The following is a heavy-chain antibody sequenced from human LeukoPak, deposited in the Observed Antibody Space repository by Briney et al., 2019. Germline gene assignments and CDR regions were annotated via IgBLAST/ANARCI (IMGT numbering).Heavy chain of an antibody. CDR3: TRLGSIAARIDY. D-gene: IGHD6-6*01. Sequence: KASETLSLTCTVSGGSISSSSYYWGWIRQPPGKGLEWIGSMFYSGSTYYSPSLKSRVTISVDTSRNRFSLKLSSVTAADTAVYYRTRLGSIAARIDYWGQGTLVTVSS. CDR2: MFYSGST. CDR1: GGSISSSSYY. V-gene: IGHV4-39*01. J-gene: IGHJ4*02.